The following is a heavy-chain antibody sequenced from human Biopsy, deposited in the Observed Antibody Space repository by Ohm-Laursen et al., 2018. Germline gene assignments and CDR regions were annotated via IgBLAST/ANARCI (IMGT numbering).Heavy chain of an antibody. CDR3: ARGPYGDNAGAFDV. J-gene: IGHJ3*01. V-gene: IGHV4-34*01. Sequence: SETLSLTRVVDGGSFSGYDWTWIRQPPGKGLEWVGEFSHTGTTIYNPSLKSRLTISVDKSKNHFSLRLTSVTAADTATYFCARGPYGDNAGAFDVWGQGTVVTVSS. CDR1: GGSFSGYD. CDR2: FSHTGTT. D-gene: IGHD4/OR15-4a*01.